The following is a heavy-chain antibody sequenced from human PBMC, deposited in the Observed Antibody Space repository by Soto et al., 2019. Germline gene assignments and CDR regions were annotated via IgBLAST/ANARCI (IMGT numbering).Heavy chain of an antibody. D-gene: IGHD6-6*01. CDR3: ARDVGEPVAARPTNDAFDI. Sequence: SETLSLTCAVYGGSFSGYYWSWIRQPPGKGLEWIGEINHSGSTNYNPSLKSRVTISVDTSKNQFSLKLSSVTAADTAVYYCARDVGEPVAARPTNDAFDIWGQGTMVTVSS. J-gene: IGHJ3*02. CDR1: GGSFSGYY. CDR2: INHSGST. V-gene: IGHV4-34*01.